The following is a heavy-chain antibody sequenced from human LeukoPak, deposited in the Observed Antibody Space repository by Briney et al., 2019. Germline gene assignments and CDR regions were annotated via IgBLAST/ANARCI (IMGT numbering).Heavy chain of an antibody. J-gene: IGHJ3*02. V-gene: IGHV4-61*02. CDR2: IYTSGST. Sequence: PSQTLSLTRTVSGGSISSGSYYWSWIRQPAGKGLEWIGRIYTSGSTNYNPSLKSRVTISVDTSKNQFSLKLSSVTAADTAVYYCARTLTPYYDFWSGYSDAFDIWGQGTMVTVSS. CDR1: GGSISSGSYY. CDR3: ARTLTPYYDFWSGYSDAFDI. D-gene: IGHD3-3*01.